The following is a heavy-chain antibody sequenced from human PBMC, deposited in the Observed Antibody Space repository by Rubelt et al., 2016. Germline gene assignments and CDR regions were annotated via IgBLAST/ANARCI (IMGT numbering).Heavy chain of an antibody. CDR2: INSRGNN. D-gene: IGHD6-19*01. Sequence: TWVRQPAGKGLEWIGRINSRGNNYYNPSLKSRVTMSVDTSKNQFSLMLSSVTAADTAVYYCARVHRTTAVADLWGQGTLVTVSS. J-gene: IGHJ5*02. CDR3: ARVHRTTAVADL. V-gene: IGHV4-4*07.